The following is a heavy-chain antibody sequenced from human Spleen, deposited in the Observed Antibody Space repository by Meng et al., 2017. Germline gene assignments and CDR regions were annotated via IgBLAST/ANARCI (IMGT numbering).Heavy chain of an antibody. CDR2: IYYTGST. CDR1: GGSVSRGSYY. Sequence: QVRLQGSGPGLVRPSGTLSLPCTVSGGSVSRGSYYWGWIRQPPGKGLEWIGYIYYTGSTNYNPSLKSRVTISVDTSTNRFSLKLSSVTAADTAVYYCARHTVYTAKFDSWGQGSLVTVSS. D-gene: IGHD5-18*01. CDR3: ARHTVYTAKFDS. J-gene: IGHJ4*02. V-gene: IGHV4-61*01.